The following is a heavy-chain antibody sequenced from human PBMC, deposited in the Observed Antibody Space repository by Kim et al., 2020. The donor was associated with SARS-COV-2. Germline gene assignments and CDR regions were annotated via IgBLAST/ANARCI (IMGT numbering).Heavy chain of an antibody. CDR1: GFTFTSYW. CDR2: IKEDGSVK. CDR3: ARDGWLDY. D-gene: IGHD2-15*01. J-gene: IGHJ4*02. V-gene: IGHV3-7*01. Sequence: GGSLRLSCAASGFTFTSYWMAWVRQAQGKGLERVANIKEDGSVKNYVDSVKGRFTISRDNAENSVYLQMNNLRDEDTAVYYCARDGWLDYWGQGTLVTVST.